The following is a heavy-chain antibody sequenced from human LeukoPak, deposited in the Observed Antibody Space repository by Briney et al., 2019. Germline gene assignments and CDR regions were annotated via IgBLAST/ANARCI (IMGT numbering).Heavy chain of an antibody. CDR3: ARAVDSRYGMDV. CDR2: ISYDGSNK. Sequence: GRSLRLSCAASGFTFSSYAMHWVRQAPGKGLEWVAVISYDGSNKYYADSVKGRFTISRDNSKNRLYLQMNSLRAEDTAVYYCARAVDSRYGMDVWGKGTTVTVSS. J-gene: IGHJ6*04. D-gene: IGHD5-12*01. CDR1: GFTFSSYA. V-gene: IGHV3-30*04.